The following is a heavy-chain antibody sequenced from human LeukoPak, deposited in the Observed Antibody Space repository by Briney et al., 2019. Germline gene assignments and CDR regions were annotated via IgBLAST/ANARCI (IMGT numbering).Heavy chain of an antibody. V-gene: IGHV3-30-3*01. CDR1: GFTFSTYA. J-gene: IGHJ6*02. CDR3: ARDRSLYYYYGMDV. D-gene: IGHD3-10*01. CDR2: ISYDGSNE. Sequence: GGSLRLSGAASGFTFSTYAVHWVRQAPGKGLEWVAVISYDGSNEYYADSVKGRFTISIDNSKNTLYLQMNSLRAEDTAVYYCARDRSLYYYYGMDVWGQGTTVTVSS.